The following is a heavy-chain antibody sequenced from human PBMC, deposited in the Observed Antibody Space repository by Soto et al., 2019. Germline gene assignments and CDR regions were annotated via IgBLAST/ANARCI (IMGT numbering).Heavy chain of an antibody. CDR2: ITGSSSYI. J-gene: IGHJ4*02. Sequence: PGGSLRLSCAAYGFTFRNYGMHWVRQAPGKGLEWVSSITGSSSYIYYADSVRGRFTISRDNARDSLYLQMSSLRAEDTAVYYCARDLRGGNYFDSWGQGTLVT. CDR3: ARDLRGGNYFDS. D-gene: IGHD1-26*01. CDR1: GFTFRNYG. V-gene: IGHV3-21*01.